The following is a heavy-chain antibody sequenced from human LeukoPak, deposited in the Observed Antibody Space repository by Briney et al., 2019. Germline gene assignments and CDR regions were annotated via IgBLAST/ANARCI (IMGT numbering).Heavy chain of an antibody. CDR1: GYSFTGCY. V-gene: IGHV1-2*02. CDR3: ARDGNGSYPTIFAT. CDR2: INPNNGGT. D-gene: IGHD6-19*01. J-gene: IGHJ5*02. Sequence: ASVKVSCKDSGYSFTGCYMQWLRLAPGQGLEWMGWINPNNGGTHYAQKFQGRVTMTRDTSITTSYMELSRLTSGDTAVYYCARDGNGSYPTIFATCGQGTLVTVSS.